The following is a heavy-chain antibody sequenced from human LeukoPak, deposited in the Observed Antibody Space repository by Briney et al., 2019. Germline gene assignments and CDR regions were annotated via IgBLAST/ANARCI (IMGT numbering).Heavy chain of an antibody. J-gene: IGHJ5*02. V-gene: IGHV4-59*01. D-gene: IGHD1-26*01. CDR1: GGSISSYY. Sequence: SETLSLTCTVSGGSISSYYWSWIRQPPGKGLEWVGYIYYSGSTNYNPSLKSRVTISVDTSKNQFSLKLSSETAADTAVYYCARVPVNIWENWFDPWGQGTLVTVSS. CDR2: IYYSGST. CDR3: ARVPVNIWENWFDP.